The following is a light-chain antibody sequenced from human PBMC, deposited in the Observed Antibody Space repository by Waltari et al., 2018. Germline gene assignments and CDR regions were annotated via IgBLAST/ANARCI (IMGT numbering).Light chain of an antibody. CDR1: QSISSY. Sequence: DIQMTQSPSSLSASVGDRVTITCRASQSISSYLNWYQQNSGKDPKLLIYAASSLQSGVPSRFSDSGSGTEFTITISSLQPEDFATYYCQQSYRTSVYTFRQVTKLEI. V-gene: IGKV1-39*01. J-gene: IGKJ2*01. CDR3: QQSYRTSVYT. CDR2: AAS.